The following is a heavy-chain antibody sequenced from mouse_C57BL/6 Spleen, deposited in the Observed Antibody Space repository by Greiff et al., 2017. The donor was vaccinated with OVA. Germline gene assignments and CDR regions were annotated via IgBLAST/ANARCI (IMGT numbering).Heavy chain of an antibody. CDR3: ARHEETIGLRGPWFAY. J-gene: IGHJ3*01. CDR1: GYTFTEYT. CDR2: FYPGSGSI. D-gene: IGHD2-4*01. V-gene: IGHV1-62-2*01. Sequence: VKLMESGAELVKPGASVKLSCKASGYTFTEYTIHWVKQRSGQGLEWIGWFYPGSGSIKYNEKFKDKATLTADKSSSTVYMELSRLTSEDSAVYFCARHEETIGLRGPWFAYWGQGTLVTVSA.